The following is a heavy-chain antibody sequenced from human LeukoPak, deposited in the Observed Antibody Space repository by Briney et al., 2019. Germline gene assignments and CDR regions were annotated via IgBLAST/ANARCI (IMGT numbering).Heavy chain of an antibody. J-gene: IGHJ4*02. V-gene: IGHV4-59*08. Sequence: SETLSLTCTVSGGSISSYYWSWIRQPPGKGLEWIGYIYYSGSTNYNPSLESRVTISVDTSKNQFSLKLSSVTAADTAVYYCARSHLSPLFDYWGQGTLVTVSS. CDR3: ARSHLSPLFDY. CDR2: IYYSGST. CDR1: GGSISSYY.